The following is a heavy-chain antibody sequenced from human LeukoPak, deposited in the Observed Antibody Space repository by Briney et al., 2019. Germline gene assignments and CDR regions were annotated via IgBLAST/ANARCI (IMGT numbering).Heavy chain of an antibody. CDR3: ARGSYVQQRQDLFDY. CDR1: AFTFSRYS. CDR2: INIDSSYI. Sequence: GGSLRLSCAASAFTFSRYSMNWVRQAPGKGLEWVSSINIDSSYIYYADSVKGRFTISRDNAKNSLYLQMNSLRAEDTAVYYCARGSYVQQRQDLFDYWGQGTLVTVSS. V-gene: IGHV3-21*01. D-gene: IGHD6-13*01. J-gene: IGHJ4*02.